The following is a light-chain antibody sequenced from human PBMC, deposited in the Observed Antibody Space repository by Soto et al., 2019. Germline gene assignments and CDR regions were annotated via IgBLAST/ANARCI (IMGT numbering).Light chain of an antibody. CDR2: DVS. J-gene: IGKJ3*01. Sequence: DLPMTQSPSTLSASVGDRVTITCRASQRISSWLAWYQQKPGKAPKLLMYDVSTLESGVPSRFSGSGSGTEFTLTISSLQPDDFATYYCQQYHSYFTFGPGTKVDIK. CDR1: QRISSW. CDR3: QQYHSYFT. V-gene: IGKV1-5*01.